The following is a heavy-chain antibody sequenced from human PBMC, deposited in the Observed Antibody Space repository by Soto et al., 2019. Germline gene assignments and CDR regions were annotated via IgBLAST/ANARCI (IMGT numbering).Heavy chain of an antibody. J-gene: IGHJ3*02. Sequence: QVQLQESGPGLVKPSETLFLTCAVSGGSITSYYWSWIRQSPGKGLEWIGYIYSGGSISYNPYLRSRVTILLDTSKNQFSLRLTSATAADTAVYYCARVDIGVYAFDIWGHGTMVTVSS. V-gene: IGHV4-59*01. CDR2: IYSGGSI. CDR1: GGSITSYY. CDR3: ARVDIGVYAFDI. D-gene: IGHD3-9*01.